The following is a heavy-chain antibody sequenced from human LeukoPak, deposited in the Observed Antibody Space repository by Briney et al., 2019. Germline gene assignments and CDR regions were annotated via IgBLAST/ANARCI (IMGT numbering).Heavy chain of an antibody. CDR3: ARDAHDILTGYYRDYYYYYMDV. V-gene: IGHV4-61*02. Sequence: NPSETLSLTCTVSGGSISSGSYYWSWIRQPAGKGLEWIGRIYTSGSTNYNPSLKSRVTISVDTSKNQFSLKLSSVTAADTAVYYCARDAHDILTGYYRDYYYYYMDVWGKGTTVTVSS. CDR1: GGSISSGSYY. D-gene: IGHD3-9*01. J-gene: IGHJ6*03. CDR2: IYTSGST.